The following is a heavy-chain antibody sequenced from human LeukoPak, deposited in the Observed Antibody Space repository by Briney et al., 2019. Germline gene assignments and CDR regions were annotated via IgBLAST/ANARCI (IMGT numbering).Heavy chain of an antibody. CDR1: GGTFSSYA. CDR3: ARGPPGTMVRGVIRLDY. D-gene: IGHD3-10*01. Sequence: GASVKVSCKASGGTFSSYAISWVRQAPGQGLEWMGGIIPIFGTANYAQKFQGRVTITADESTSTAYMELSSLRSEDTPVYYCARGPPGTMVRGVIRLDYWGQGTLVTVSS. V-gene: IGHV1-69*13. CDR2: IIPIFGTA. J-gene: IGHJ4*02.